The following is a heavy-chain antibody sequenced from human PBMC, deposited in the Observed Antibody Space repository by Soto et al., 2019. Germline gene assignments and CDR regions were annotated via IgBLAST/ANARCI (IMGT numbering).Heavy chain of an antibody. CDR1: GFTFDDYA. J-gene: IGHJ4*02. V-gene: IGHV3-9*01. CDR3: AKDSGSGSYYLTSYYFDY. D-gene: IGHD3-10*01. Sequence: LRLSCAASGFTFDDYAMHWVRQAPGKGLEWVSGISWNSGSIGYADSVKGRFTISRDNAKNSLYLQMNSLRAEDTALYYCAKDSGSGSYYLTSYYFDYWGQGTLVTVSS. CDR2: ISWNSGSI.